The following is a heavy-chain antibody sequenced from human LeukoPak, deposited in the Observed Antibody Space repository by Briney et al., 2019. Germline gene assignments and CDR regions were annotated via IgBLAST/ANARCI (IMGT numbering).Heavy chain of an antibody. CDR2: IYWDDDK. J-gene: IGHJ6*04. V-gene: IGHV2-5*02. CDR3: AHSAMVREMDYGMDV. D-gene: IGHD3-10*01. Sequence: SGPTLVNPTQTLTLTCTFSGFSLSSSGVGANWIRQPPGQALEWLALIYWDDDKRHSPSLSSRLTITKDTSKNQVVLTMTNMDPVDTATYYCAHSAMVREMDYGMDVWGKGTTVTVSS. CDR1: GFSLSSSGVG.